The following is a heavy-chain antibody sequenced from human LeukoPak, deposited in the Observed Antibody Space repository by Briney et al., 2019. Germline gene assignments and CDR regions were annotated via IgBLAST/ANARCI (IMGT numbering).Heavy chain of an antibody. CDR2: IKEDGSET. V-gene: IGHV3-7*05. CDR1: GFQFNTYW. CDR3: ARDVGRFCTRGSCFSDA. D-gene: IGHD2-15*01. Sequence: PGGSLRLSCAGSGFQFNTYWMSWIRQAPGKGLQWLGNIKEDGSETYYVGSLKGRLTISRDNAKNSSFLEMSSLGVEDPAVYYCARDVGRFCTRGSCFSDAWGQGTLVTVSS. J-gene: IGHJ5*02.